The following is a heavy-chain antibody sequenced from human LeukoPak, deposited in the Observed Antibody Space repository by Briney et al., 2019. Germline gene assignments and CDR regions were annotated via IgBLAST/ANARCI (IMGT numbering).Heavy chain of an antibody. D-gene: IGHD3-22*01. V-gene: IGHV4-59*12. Sequence: PSETLSLTCTVSGGSISSYYWSWIRQPPGKGLEWIGYIYYSGSTNYNPSLKSRVTISVDTSKNQFSLKLSSVTAADTAVYYCARGARRYNYYDSSGYYFGFDYWGQGTLVTVSS. CDR1: GGSISSYY. J-gene: IGHJ4*02. CDR2: IYYSGST. CDR3: ARGARRYNYYDSSGYYFGFDY.